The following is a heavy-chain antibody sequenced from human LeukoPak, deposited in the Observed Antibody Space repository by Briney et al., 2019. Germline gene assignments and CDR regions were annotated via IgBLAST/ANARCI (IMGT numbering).Heavy chain of an antibody. CDR1: GFTFSSYS. J-gene: IGHJ6*02. D-gene: IGHD2-2*01. CDR3: ARGEVVRYYYYGMDV. Sequence: GGSLRLSCAASGFTFSSYSMNWVRQAPGKGLEWVSYISSSSSTIYHADSVKGRFTISRDNAKNSLYLQMNSLRDEDTAVYYCARGEVVRYYYYGMDVWGQGTTVTVSS. V-gene: IGHV3-48*02. CDR2: ISSSSSTI.